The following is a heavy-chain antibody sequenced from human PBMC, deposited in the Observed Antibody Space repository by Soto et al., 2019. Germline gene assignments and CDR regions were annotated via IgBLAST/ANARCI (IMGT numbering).Heavy chain of an antibody. Sequence: QVQLVQSGAEVKKPGASLKVSCQASGYSFSDYGIAWVRQAPGQGLAWGVWISTYNGNTNYAQKFQGRVTMTTDTSANTAYMELRSLRSDDTAMYYCARYGYSSGWYLGTGMDVWGQGTPVTVSS. CDR3: ARYGYSSGWYLGTGMDV. D-gene: IGHD6-19*01. CDR1: GYSFSDYG. CDR2: ISTYNGNT. J-gene: IGHJ6*02. V-gene: IGHV1-18*04.